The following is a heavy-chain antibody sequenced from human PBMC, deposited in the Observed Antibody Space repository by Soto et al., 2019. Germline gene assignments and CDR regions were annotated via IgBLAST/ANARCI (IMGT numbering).Heavy chain of an antibody. CDR1: GGSISSYY. V-gene: IGHV4-59*01. D-gene: IGHD2-2*01. Sequence: PSETLSLTCTVSGGSISSYYWSWIRQPPRKELEWIGYIYYSGSTNYNPSLKSRVTITVDTSKNQFSLKLSSVTAADTAVYYCARVIVVVPAAILSDAFDIWGQGTMVTVSS. CDR3: ARVIVVVPAAILSDAFDI. J-gene: IGHJ3*02. CDR2: IYYSGST.